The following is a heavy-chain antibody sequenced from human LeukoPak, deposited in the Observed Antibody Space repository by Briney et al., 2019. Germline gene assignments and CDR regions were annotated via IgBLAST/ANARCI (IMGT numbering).Heavy chain of an antibody. Sequence: SETLSLTCTVSGGSISSYYWSWIRQPPGKGLEWIGYIYYSGSTNYNPSLKSRVTISVDTSKNQFSLKLSSVTAADTAVYHCARRRAVAGMDYWGQGTLVTVSS. CDR2: IYYSGST. CDR3: ARRRAVAGMDY. J-gene: IGHJ4*02. V-gene: IGHV4-59*08. D-gene: IGHD6-19*01. CDR1: GGSISSYY.